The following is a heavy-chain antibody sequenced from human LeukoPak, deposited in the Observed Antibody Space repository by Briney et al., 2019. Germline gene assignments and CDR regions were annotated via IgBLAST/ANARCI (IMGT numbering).Heavy chain of an antibody. J-gene: IGHJ4*02. CDR3: AREPYYDFWSGSLEGGHFDY. Sequence: SETLSLTCTVSGGSISSSSYYWGWVRQPPGKGLEWIGSIYYSGSTYYNPSLKSRVTISVDTSKNQFSLKLSSVTAADTAVYYCAREPYYDFWSGSLEGGHFDYWGQGTLVTVSS. D-gene: IGHD3-3*01. V-gene: IGHV4-39*07. CDR1: GGSISSSSYY. CDR2: IYYSGST.